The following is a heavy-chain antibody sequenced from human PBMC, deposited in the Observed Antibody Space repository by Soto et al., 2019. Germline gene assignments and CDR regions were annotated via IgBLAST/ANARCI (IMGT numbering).Heavy chain of an antibody. CDR3: ARQPRGPGYGERGLYFDH. Sequence: LSLTCTVSGGSTDSRSHYWGWIRQPPGRGLEWIGSVYYSGSTHDNPSLQSRVTISVDTSRNQFSLNLISVTAADTAVYFCARQPRGPGYGERGLYFDHWGQGTLVTVSS. CDR2: VYYSGST. D-gene: IGHD3-16*01. J-gene: IGHJ4*02. V-gene: IGHV4-39*01. CDR1: GGSTDSRSHY.